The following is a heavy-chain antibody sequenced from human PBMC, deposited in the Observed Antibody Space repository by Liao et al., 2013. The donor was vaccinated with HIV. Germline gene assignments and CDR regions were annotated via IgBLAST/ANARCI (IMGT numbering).Heavy chain of an antibody. CDR2: IYYSGST. V-gene: IGHV4-30-4*08. CDR1: GGSISGYY. CDR3: ARSRWGSYYVIHFDY. Sequence: QVQLQESGPGLVKPSETLSLTCTVSGGSISGYYWTWIRQSPGKDLEWIGYIYYSGSTYYNPSLKSRVTISVDTSKNQFSLKLSSVTAADTAVYYCARSRWGSYYVIHFDYWGQGTLVTVSS. J-gene: IGHJ4*02. D-gene: IGHD1-26*01.